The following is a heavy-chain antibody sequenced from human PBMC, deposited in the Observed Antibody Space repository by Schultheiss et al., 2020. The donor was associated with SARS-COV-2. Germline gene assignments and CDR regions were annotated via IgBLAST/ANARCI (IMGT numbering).Heavy chain of an antibody. CDR3: ARQGGRFSGRLDY. Sequence: GGSLRLSCKGSGYSFTSYWIGWVRQMPGKGLEWMGIIYPGDSDIKYSPSFQGQVTISADKSISTAYLQWRSLKASDTAMYFCARQGGRFSGRLDYWGQGTLVTVS. D-gene: IGHD2-15*01. CDR2: IYPGDSDI. V-gene: IGHV5-51*01. J-gene: IGHJ4*02. CDR1: GYSFTSYW.